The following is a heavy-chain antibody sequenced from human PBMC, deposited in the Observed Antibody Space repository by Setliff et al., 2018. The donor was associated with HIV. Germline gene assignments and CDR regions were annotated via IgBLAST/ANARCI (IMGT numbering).Heavy chain of an antibody. CDR2: ISSSGNT. CDR3: AKTIGRYFDIFDN. CDR1: GGSISRTSYY. V-gene: IGHV4-39*01. J-gene: IGHJ4*02. Sequence: LSLTCTVSGGSISRTSYYWGWIRQPPWTGLEWIGSISSSGNTYYNPSLKSRVTTSVDTPKTQCSLKLNSVTAADTAVYYCAKTIGRYFDIFDNRCQGTLVTVSS. D-gene: IGHD3-9*01.